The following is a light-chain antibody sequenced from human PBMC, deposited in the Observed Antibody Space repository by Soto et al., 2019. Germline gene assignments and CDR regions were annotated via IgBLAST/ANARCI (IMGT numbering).Light chain of an antibody. V-gene: IGKV1-5*01. Sequence: DIQMTQSPSTLSASVGDRVTITCRASQTTSSWLAWYQQKPGKAPKLLIYDASSLENGVPSRFSGSGSGTEFTLTISSLQPDDFATYYCQHQKTFGQGTKVDIK. CDR3: QHQKT. CDR2: DAS. CDR1: QTTSSW. J-gene: IGKJ1*01.